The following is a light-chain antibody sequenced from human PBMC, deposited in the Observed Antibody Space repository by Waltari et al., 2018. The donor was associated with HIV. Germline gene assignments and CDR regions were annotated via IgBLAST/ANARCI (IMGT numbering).Light chain of an antibody. J-gene: IGLJ2*01. CDR1: SRDVGGYNY. CDR2: EVS. Sequence: QSALTQPPSASGSPGQSVTISCTGTSRDVGGYNYVSWYQQHPGKAPKLLLAEVSKRPSGVPDRFSGSKSGNTAAMTVSGLQAEDEAEYYCSSYAGSINVLFGGGTKLAVL. CDR3: SSYAGSINVL. V-gene: IGLV2-8*01.